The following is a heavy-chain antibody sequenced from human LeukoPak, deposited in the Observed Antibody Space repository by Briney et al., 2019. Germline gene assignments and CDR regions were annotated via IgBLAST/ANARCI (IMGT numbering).Heavy chain of an antibody. Sequence: ASVTVSCKASGYTFTGYYIHWVRQVPGQGLEWMGWINPSNGDTTHAQKFQGRVTMTRDTSISTAYMELSRLTSDDTAMYFCARDFDFWSAYSSFDYWGQGTLVTVSS. CDR3: ARDFDFWSAYSSFDY. D-gene: IGHD3-3*01. V-gene: IGHV1-2*02. CDR1: GYTFTGYY. CDR2: INPSNGDT. J-gene: IGHJ4*02.